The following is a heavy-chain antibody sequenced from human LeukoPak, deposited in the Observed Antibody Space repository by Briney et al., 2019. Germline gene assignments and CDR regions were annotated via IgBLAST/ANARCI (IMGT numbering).Heavy chain of an antibody. D-gene: IGHD3-3*01. J-gene: IGHJ4*02. Sequence: SETLSLTCAVYGGSFSGYYWSWIRQPPGKGLEWIGEINHSGSTNYNPSLKSRVTISVDTSKNQFSLKLSSVTAADTALYYCATAGRRLFGVLIPLSFDYWGQGTLVTVSS. CDR3: ATAGRRLFGVLIPLSFDY. CDR1: GGSFSGYY. CDR2: INHSGST. V-gene: IGHV4-34*01.